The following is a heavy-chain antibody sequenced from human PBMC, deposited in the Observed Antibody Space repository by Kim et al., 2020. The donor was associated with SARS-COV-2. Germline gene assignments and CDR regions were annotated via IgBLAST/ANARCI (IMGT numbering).Heavy chain of an antibody. V-gene: IGHV1-3*04. J-gene: IGHJ4*02. CDR1: GNTFVNYV. D-gene: IGHD6-19*01. CDR2: ISIGNDNT. CDR3: AKGSGWALDY. Sequence: ASVKVSCKASGNTFVNYVIHWVRQAPGPRPEWMGLISIGNDNTKFSQKFQGRVTITRDTSASTAYMELTSLRSEDTAIYYCAKGSGWALDYCGQGTLATV.